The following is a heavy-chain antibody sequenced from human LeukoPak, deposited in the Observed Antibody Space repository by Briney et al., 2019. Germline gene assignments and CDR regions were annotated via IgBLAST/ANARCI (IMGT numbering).Heavy chain of an antibody. Sequence: PGGSLRLSCAASGFTFSSYSMNLVRQAPEKGLEWVSSISSSSSYIYYADSVKGRFTISRDNAKNSLYLQMNSLRAEDTAVYYCAREADYAGIDYWGQGTLVTVSS. J-gene: IGHJ4*02. D-gene: IGHD4-17*01. CDR2: ISSSSSYI. V-gene: IGHV3-21*01. CDR3: AREADYAGIDY. CDR1: GFTFSSYS.